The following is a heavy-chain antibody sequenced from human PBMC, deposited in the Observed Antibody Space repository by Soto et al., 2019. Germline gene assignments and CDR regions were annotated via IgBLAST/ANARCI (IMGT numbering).Heavy chain of an antibody. V-gene: IGHV4-59*01. CDR1: AGSISSYY. CDR3: ARDGSGSSFYFDY. J-gene: IGHJ4*02. CDR2: IYYSGST. D-gene: IGHD3-10*01. Sequence: SETLSLTCTVSAGSISSYYWSWIRQSPGKGLEWIGYIYYSGSTNYNPSLKSRVTISVDTSKNQFSLKLSSVTAADTAVYYCARDGSGSSFYFDYWGQGTLVTVSS.